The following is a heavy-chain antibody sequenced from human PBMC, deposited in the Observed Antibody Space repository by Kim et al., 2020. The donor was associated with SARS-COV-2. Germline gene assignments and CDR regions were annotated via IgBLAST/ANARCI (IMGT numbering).Heavy chain of an antibody. Sequence: SETLSLTCAVYGGSFSGYYWSWIRQPPGKGLEWIGEINHSGSTNYNPSLKSRVTISVDTSKNQFSLKLSSVTAADTAVYYCARGTVMVRGGIITSNWFDPWGQGTLVTVSS. CDR2: INHSGST. V-gene: IGHV4-34*01. CDR3: ARGTVMVRGGIITSNWFDP. J-gene: IGHJ5*02. CDR1: GGSFSGYY. D-gene: IGHD3-10*01.